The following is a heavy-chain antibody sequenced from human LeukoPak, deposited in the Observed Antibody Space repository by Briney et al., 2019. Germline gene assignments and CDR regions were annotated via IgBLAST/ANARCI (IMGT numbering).Heavy chain of an antibody. D-gene: IGHD3-22*01. V-gene: IGHV4-39*01. Sequence: SETLSLTCTVAGDSINSSPYYWGWIRQPPGKGLEWLGSSHHSGHTYYNPSLNSRLTISVDTSKNRLSLNLSSVTATHTAVYYCARLGFTMILVATTWGQGTLVTVSS. CDR3: ARLGFTMILVATT. CDR1: GDSINSSPYY. CDR2: SHHSGHT. J-gene: IGHJ4*02.